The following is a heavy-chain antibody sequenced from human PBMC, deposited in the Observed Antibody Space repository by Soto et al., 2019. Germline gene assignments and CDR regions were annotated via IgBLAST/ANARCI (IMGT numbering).Heavy chain of an antibody. Sequence: PSQHLSITCTFSGGSISSYYWSWLRQPPGKGLEWIGYIYYSGSTNYNPSLKSRVTISVDTSKNQFSLKLRSVTAADTAVYYCARGGGGWSDPWGQGTLVTVAS. V-gene: IGHV4-59*01. CDR1: GGSISSYY. D-gene: IGHD3-10*01. CDR3: ARGGGGWSDP. CDR2: IYYSGST. J-gene: IGHJ5*02.